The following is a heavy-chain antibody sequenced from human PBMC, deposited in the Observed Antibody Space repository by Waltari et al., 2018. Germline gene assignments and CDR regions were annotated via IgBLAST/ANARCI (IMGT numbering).Heavy chain of an antibody. CDR3: ARDGYNASPILRYYYGLDV. CDR2: MYIDGSSS. CDR1: GFIFKNYW. V-gene: IGHV3-74*01. Sequence: EVQMVESGGGLVQPGGSLRLSCVASGFIFKNYWMHWVRQVPGKGLVWVGCMYIDGSSSNYADSVEGRFTISRDNVKNTLYRQMNNLRAEDTAVYYCARDGYNASPILRYYYGLDVWGQGTTVTVSS. D-gene: IGHD3-9*01. J-gene: IGHJ6*02.